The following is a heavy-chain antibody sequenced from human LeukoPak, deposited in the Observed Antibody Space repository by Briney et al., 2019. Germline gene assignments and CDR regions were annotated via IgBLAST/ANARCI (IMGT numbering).Heavy chain of an antibody. CDR3: AMWPVARESYMGYYGMDA. Sequence: PGGSLRLSCAASGFIVSSVYMSWVRQSPGKGLEWVSSISSSSSYIYYADSVKGRFTISRDNAKNSLYLQMNSLRAEDTAVYYCAMWPVARESYMGYYGMDAWGQGTTVTVSS. D-gene: IGHD1-26*01. CDR1: GFIVSSVY. J-gene: IGHJ6*02. CDR2: ISSSSSYI. V-gene: IGHV3-21*01.